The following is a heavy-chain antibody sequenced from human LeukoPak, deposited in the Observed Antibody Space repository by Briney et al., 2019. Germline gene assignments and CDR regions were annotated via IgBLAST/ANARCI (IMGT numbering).Heavy chain of an antibody. CDR1: GGSIDSGGYH. D-gene: IGHD3-10*01. J-gene: IGHJ5*01. CDR2: IKATGST. V-gene: IGHV4-61*02. Sequence: SQTLSLTCSVSGGSIDSGGYHWNWIRQSPGKGLECIGRIKATGSTTYNPSLKGRVTILLDKPKNQFPLTLTSVTAADTAVYYCARGFGYGSGDYSWFDSWGQGTLVSVSS. CDR3: ARGFGYGSGDYSWFDS.